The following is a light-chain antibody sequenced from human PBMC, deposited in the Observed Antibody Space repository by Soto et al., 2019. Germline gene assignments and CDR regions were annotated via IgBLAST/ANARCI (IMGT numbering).Light chain of an antibody. CDR1: QNVDNY. Sequence: EILMTQSPGPLSVSLGERATLSCRASQNVDNYLAWYQQKPGQSPRLLIYGASTRATDVPARFSGSGSGTEFTLTITSLQSEDFALYYCQQDNNWPRTFGQGTKVDI. CDR2: GAS. CDR3: QQDNNWPRT. V-gene: IGKV3-15*01. J-gene: IGKJ1*01.